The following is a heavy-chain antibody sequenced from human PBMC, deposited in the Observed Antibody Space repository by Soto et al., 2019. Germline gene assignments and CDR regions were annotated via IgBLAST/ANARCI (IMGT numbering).Heavy chain of an antibody. Sequence: QVQLVQSGAEMKKPGASVRVSCKTSGYIFANYALVWVRQAPGQGLEWMGWINPGNGNTKYSQKFQGRLTMNRDTSARTIYMELSSLTSKDTATYYCARFVRHFSGSGDNWFDPWGQGTLVTVSS. V-gene: IGHV1-3*01. CDR1: GYIFANYA. CDR2: INPGNGNT. J-gene: IGHJ5*02. D-gene: IGHD3-10*01. CDR3: ARFVRHFSGSGDNWFDP.